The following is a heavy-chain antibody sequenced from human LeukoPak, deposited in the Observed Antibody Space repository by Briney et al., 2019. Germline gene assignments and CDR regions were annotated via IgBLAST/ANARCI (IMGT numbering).Heavy chain of an antibody. Sequence: SETLSLTCTVSGGSIRSSYYYWGWIRQPPGKGLEWIGSIYDSGSTYYNPSLKSRVTISVDTSKNHFSLKLDSVTAADTAVYYCARAGSRDHYDYWGQGILVTVSS. CDR2: IYDSGST. D-gene: IGHD3-10*01. CDR1: GGSIRSSYYY. CDR3: ARAGSRDHYDY. J-gene: IGHJ4*02. V-gene: IGHV4-39*07.